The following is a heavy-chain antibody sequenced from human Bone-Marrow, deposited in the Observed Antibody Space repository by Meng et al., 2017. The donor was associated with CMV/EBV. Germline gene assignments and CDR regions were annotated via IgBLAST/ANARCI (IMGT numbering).Heavy chain of an antibody. CDR2: IHYSGST. D-gene: IGHD1-26*01. J-gene: IGHJ4*02. Sequence: AGGAGSSGSYDWRWIRQPQGKGMEWIGYIHYSGSTSYIVSLKSRVTMSVDTSKNQFSLNLNSVTAADTAVYYCARGGTYNGIYFDYWGQGTLVTVSS. CDR1: GGAGSSGSYD. CDR3: ARGGTYNGIYFDY. V-gene: IGHV4-61*01.